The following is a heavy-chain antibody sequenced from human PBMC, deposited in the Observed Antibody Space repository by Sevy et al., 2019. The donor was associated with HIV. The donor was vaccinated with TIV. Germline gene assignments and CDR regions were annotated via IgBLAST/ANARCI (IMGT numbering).Heavy chain of an antibody. CDR2: VNWNGGST. V-gene: IGHV3-20*04. CDR3: ARVSGQQLVGGSFDY. J-gene: IGHJ4*02. Sequence: GGSLRLSCAASGFTFDDYGMSWVRQAPGKGLEWVSSVNWNGGSTAYADSVKGRFTISRDNAKNSLYLQMNNLRAEDTALYYCARVSGQQLVGGSFDYWGQGTLVTVSS. D-gene: IGHD6-13*01. CDR1: GFTFDDYG.